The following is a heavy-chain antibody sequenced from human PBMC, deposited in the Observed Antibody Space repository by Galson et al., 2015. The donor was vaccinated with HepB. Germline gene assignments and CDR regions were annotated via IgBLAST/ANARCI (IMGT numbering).Heavy chain of an antibody. V-gene: IGHV5-51*01. CDR1: GYTFTSYW. CDR2: IYPSDSDA. D-gene: IGHD1-26*01. Sequence: QSGAEVKKPGESLKISCRSSGYTFTSYWIAWVRQMPGKGLEWMGIIYPSDSDARYSPSFQGQVTISADKSISTAYLQWSSLKASDTAMYYCARQALPRKLGAYYGMDVWGQGTTVTVSS. J-gene: IGHJ6*02. CDR3: ARQALPRKLGAYYGMDV.